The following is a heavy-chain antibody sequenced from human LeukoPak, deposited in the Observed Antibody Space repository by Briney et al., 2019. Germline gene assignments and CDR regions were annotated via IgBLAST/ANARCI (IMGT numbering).Heavy chain of an antibody. CDR2: IIPILGIA. CDR1: GGTFSSYA. J-gene: IGHJ5*02. D-gene: IGHD5-12*01. Sequence: SVKVSCKASGGTFSSYAISWVRQAPGQGLEWMGRIIPILGIANYAQKFQGRVTITADKSTSTAYMELSSLRSEDTAVYYCARVEDSGYDYWFDPWGQGTLVTVSS. CDR3: ARVEDSGYDYWFDP. V-gene: IGHV1-69*04.